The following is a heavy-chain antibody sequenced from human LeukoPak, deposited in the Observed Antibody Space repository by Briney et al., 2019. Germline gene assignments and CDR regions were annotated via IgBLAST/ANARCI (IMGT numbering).Heavy chain of an antibody. Sequence: GGSLRLSCAASGFTFSSYWMHWVRQAPGKGLVWVSRINSDGSSTSYADSVKGRFTISRDNAKNSLFLQMNSLRAEDTAVYYCARVSPNTVTTLQYFDYWGQGTLVTVSS. CDR2: INSDGSST. V-gene: IGHV3-74*01. J-gene: IGHJ4*02. D-gene: IGHD4-17*01. CDR3: ARVSPNTVTTLQYFDY. CDR1: GFTFSSYW.